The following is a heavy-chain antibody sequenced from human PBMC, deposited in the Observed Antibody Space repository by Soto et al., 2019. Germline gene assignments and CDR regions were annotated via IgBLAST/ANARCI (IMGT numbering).Heavy chain of an antibody. D-gene: IGHD3-10*01. CDR3: TRGGLYYYGSGTMGDY. CDR2: INPNRGGT. J-gene: IGHJ4*02. V-gene: IGHV1-2*02. CDR1: GYTFATYY. Sequence: GASVKVSCKASGYTFATYYMHWVRQAPGQGLEWMGWINPNRGGTHYAQDFQGRVTMTRDTSISTAYMELTRLTSDVTAVYYCTRGGLYYYGSGTMGDYWGQGTLVTVSS.